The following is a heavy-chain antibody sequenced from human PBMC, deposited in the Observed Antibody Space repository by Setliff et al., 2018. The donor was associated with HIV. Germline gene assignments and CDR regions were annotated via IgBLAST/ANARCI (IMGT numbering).Heavy chain of an antibody. Sequence: GSLRLSCAASGFTFSSYEMNWVRQAPGKGLEWVAYISSSDSTVYYIDSVKGRFTIYRHNAENSLFLQMHSLRAEDTAVYYCARVADGYNSYFDYWGQGTVVTSPQ. CDR3: ARVADGYNSYFDY. CDR2: ISSSDSTV. V-gene: IGHV3-48*03. CDR1: GFTFSSYE. D-gene: IGHD5-18*01. J-gene: IGHJ4*02.